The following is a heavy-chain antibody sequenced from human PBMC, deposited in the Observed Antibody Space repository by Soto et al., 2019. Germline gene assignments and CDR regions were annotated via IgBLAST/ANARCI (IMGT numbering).Heavy chain of an antibody. V-gene: IGHV4-39*01. CDR1: GGSISSSSYY. D-gene: IGHD2-2*02. CDR2: IYYSGST. Sequence: SETLSVTCTVSGGSISSSSYYWGWIRQPPGKGLEWIGSIYYSGSTYYNPSLKSRVTMSVDTSKNQFSLKLSSVTDADTAVYHCASHRFGLVPAAIDYWGQGTLVTVSS. J-gene: IGHJ4*02. CDR3: ASHRFGLVPAAIDY.